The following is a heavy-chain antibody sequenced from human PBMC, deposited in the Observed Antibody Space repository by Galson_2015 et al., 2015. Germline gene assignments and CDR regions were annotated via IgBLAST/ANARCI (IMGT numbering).Heavy chain of an antibody. CDR1: GFTSSTSS. CDR3: ARYDYGDFDDAFDI. CDR2: ISSSRSYI. D-gene: IGHD4-17*01. V-gene: IGHV3-21*01. Sequence: SLRLSCAASGFTSSTSSMNWVRQAPGKGLEWVSSISSSRSYIYYADSVKGRFTISRDNAKNSLYLQMNSLRAEDTAVYYCARYDYGDFDDAFDIWGLGTMVTVSS. J-gene: IGHJ3*02.